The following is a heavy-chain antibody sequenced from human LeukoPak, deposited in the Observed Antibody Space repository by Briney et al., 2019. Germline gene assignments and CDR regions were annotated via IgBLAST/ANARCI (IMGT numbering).Heavy chain of an antibody. CDR2: ISGSGGST. CDR1: GFTFSNYA. V-gene: IGHV3-23*01. CDR3: TRHVLSSGWYSVDYYYYYVDV. J-gene: IGHJ6*03. Sequence: GGSLRLSCAASGFTFSNYAMSWVRQAPGKGLEWVSAISGSGGSTYYADSVKGRFTISRDNSKNTLFLPMNSLIADDTAVYYCTRHVLSSGWYSVDYYYYYVDVWGKGTTVTVSS. D-gene: IGHD6-19*01.